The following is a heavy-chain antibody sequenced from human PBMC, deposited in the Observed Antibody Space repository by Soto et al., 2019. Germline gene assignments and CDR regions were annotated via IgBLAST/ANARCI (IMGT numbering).Heavy chain of an antibody. J-gene: IGHJ3*02. V-gene: IGHV4-31*03. D-gene: IGHD3-9*01. Sequence: SETLSLTCTVSGCSISSGGYYWSWIRLHPGKGLEWIGYIYYSGSTYYNPSLKSRVTISVDTSKNQFSLKLSSVTAADTAVYYCAREYYDILTGYPDAFDIWGQGTMVTVSS. CDR1: GCSISSGGYY. CDR2: IYYSGST. CDR3: AREYYDILTGYPDAFDI.